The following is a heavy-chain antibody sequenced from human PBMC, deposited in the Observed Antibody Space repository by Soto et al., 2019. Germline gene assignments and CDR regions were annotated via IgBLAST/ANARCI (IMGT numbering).Heavy chain of an antibody. CDR3: ARDIEYSSSPSSY. CDR1: GYTFTGYY. D-gene: IGHD6-6*01. Sequence: ASVEVSCKXSGYTFTGYYMHWVRQAPGQGLEWMGWINPNSGGTNYAQKFQGRVTMTRDTSISTAYMELSRLRSDDTAVYYCARDIEYSSSPSSYWGQGTLVTVSS. J-gene: IGHJ4*02. V-gene: IGHV1-2*02. CDR2: INPNSGGT.